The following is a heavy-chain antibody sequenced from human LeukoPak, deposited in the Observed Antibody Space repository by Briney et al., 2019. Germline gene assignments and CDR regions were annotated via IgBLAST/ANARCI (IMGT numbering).Heavy chain of an antibody. Sequence: ASVKVSCKASGYTFTDYDINWVRQATGQGLEWMGWMNPNSGGTNYAQKFQGRVTMTRDTSISTAYMELSRLRSDDTAVYYCARVSGGSYYSDYWGQGTLVTVSS. V-gene: IGHV1-2*02. D-gene: IGHD2-15*01. CDR3: ARVSGGSYYSDY. CDR2: MNPNSGGT. CDR1: GYTFTDYD. J-gene: IGHJ4*02.